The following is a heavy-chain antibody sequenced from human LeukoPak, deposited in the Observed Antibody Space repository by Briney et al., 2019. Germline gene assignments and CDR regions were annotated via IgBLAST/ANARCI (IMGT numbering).Heavy chain of an antibody. D-gene: IGHD3-3*01. CDR3: ARDLYRPYYDFWSGYYIGGHFDY. CDR2: ISYDGSNK. V-gene: IGHV3-30*01. J-gene: IGHJ4*02. Sequence: GGSLRLSCAASGFTFSSYAMHWVRQAPGKGLEGVAVISYDGSNKYYADSVKGRFTISRDNSKNTLYLQMNSLRAEDTAVYYCARDLYRPYYDFWSGYYIGGHFDYWGQGTLVTVSS. CDR1: GFTFSSYA.